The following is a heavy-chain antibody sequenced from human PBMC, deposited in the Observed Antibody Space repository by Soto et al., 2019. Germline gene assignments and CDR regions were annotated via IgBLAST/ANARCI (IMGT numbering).Heavy chain of an antibody. CDR3: ASSGTNYYDSSGYPGFDY. D-gene: IGHD3-22*01. V-gene: IGHV1-69*01. Sequence: QVQLVQSGAEVKKPGSSVKVSCKASGGTFSSYAISWVRKAPGQGLEWMGGIIPIFGTANYAQKFQGRVTITADESTSTAYMELSSLRSEDTAVYYCASSGTNYYDSSGYPGFDYWGQGTLVTVSS. J-gene: IGHJ4*02. CDR1: GGTFSSYA. CDR2: IIPIFGTA.